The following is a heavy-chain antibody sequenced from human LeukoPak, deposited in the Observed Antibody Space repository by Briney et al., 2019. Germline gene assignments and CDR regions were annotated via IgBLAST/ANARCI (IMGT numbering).Heavy chain of an antibody. CDR1: GFTFSDYS. V-gene: IGHV3-48*01. D-gene: IGHD2-2*01. Sequence: PGGSLRLSCAASGFTFSDYSMNWVRQAPGKWLEWISYVGISSGNTKYADSVKGRFTISGDKAKNSLYLQMNSLRVEDTAVYYCARDTKYAFDNWGQGTLVTVSS. J-gene: IGHJ4*02. CDR2: VGISSGNT. CDR3: ARDTKYAFDN.